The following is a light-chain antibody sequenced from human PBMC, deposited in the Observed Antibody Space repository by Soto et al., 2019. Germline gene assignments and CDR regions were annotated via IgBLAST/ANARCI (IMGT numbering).Light chain of an antibody. J-gene: IGKJ2*01. V-gene: IGKV3-20*01. Sequence: EIVLTQSPGTLSLSPGESATLSCRASQSVSSSYLSWYQQKPGQAPRLLIHGTSDRATGIPARCSGSGSGTDFFLTITSLEPEDFAVYYCQQYGRLPPYTFGQGTKLEIK. CDR2: GTS. CDR3: QQYGRLPPYT. CDR1: QSVSSSY.